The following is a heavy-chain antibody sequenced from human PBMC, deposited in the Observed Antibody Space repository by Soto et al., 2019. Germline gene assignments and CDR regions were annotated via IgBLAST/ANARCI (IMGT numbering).Heavy chain of an antibody. CDR1: GFTFNSYA. D-gene: IGHD6-19*01. Sequence: EVQLLESGGGLVQPGRSLRLSCAASGFTFNSYAVSWVRQAPGKGLEWVSAISDIGGTTYYADSVKGRFTISRDNSKKTLDLQNNSLRAEDTAVYYCAGEYSSAWKTVDYWGQGTLVTVSS. V-gene: IGHV3-23*01. CDR2: ISDIGGTT. CDR3: AGEYSSAWKTVDY. J-gene: IGHJ4*02.